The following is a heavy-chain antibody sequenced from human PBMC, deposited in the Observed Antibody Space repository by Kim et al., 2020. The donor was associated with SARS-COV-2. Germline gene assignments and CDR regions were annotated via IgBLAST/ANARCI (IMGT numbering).Heavy chain of an antibody. CDR3: ASALGH. CDR2: TRENT. Sequence: TRENTNYNPTLQRRVTMSVDMSKNQFSLKLSSVTAADTAVYYCASALGHWGQGTLVTVSS. V-gene: IGHV4-4*07. D-gene: IGHD3-16*02. J-gene: IGHJ4*02.